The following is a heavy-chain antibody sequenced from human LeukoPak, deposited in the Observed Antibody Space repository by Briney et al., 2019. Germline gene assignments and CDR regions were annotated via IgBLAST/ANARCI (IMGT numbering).Heavy chain of an antibody. CDR1: GGSISSGGYY. CDR2: IYYSGST. Sequence: PSETLSLTCTVSGGSISSGGYYWSWIRQHPGKGLEWIGYIYYSGSTYYNPSLKSRVTISVDTSKNQFSLKLSSVTAADTAVYYCARDQGGYSSGWPNDAFDIWGQGTMVTVSS. CDR3: ARDQGGYSSGWPNDAFDI. D-gene: IGHD6-19*01. J-gene: IGHJ3*02. V-gene: IGHV4-31*03.